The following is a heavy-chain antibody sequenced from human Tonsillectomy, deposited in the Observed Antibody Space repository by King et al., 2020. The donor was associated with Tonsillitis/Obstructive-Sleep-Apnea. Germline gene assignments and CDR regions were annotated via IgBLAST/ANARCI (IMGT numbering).Heavy chain of an antibody. CDR1: GGTFSSNA. D-gene: IGHD6-13*01. V-gene: IGHV1-69*10. CDR2: IIPILGIA. Sequence: QLVQSGAEVKKPGSSVKVSCKASGGTFSSNAIYWVRQAPGQGLEWMGGIIPILGIANNAQKFQGRVTITADKSTSTAYMELSSLRSEDTAVYYCAIGAQSLQLVLDNWFDPWGQGTLVTVSS. CDR3: AIGAQSLQLVLDNWFDP. J-gene: IGHJ5*02.